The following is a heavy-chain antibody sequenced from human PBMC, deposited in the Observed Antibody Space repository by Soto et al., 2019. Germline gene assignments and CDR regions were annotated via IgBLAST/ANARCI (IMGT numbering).Heavy chain of an antibody. CDR3: ARDQRRLLWFGELSGFDY. CDR1: GYVFTIYG. V-gene: IGHV1-18*01. CDR2: ISAYNGNT. J-gene: IGHJ4*02. D-gene: IGHD3-10*01. Sequence: ASVKVSCKASGYVFTIYGISWVRQAPGQGLEWMGWISAYNGNTNYAQKLQGRVTMTTDTSTSTAYMELRSLRSDDTAVYYCARDQRRLLWFGELSGFDYWGQGTLVTVSS.